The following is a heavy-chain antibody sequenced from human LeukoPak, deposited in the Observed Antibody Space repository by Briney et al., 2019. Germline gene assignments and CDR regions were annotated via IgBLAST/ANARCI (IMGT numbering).Heavy chain of an antibody. D-gene: IGHD2-2*02. CDR1: GFTFSSYS. J-gene: IGHJ4*02. V-gene: IGHV3-48*01. Sequence: GGSLRLSCAASGFTFSSYSMNWVRQAPGKGLEWVSYISSSSSTIYYADSVKGRFTISRDNAKNSLYLQMNSLRAEDTAVYYCARLPIVVVPAAIPELDYWGQGTLVTVSS. CDR3: ARLPIVVVPAAIPELDY. CDR2: ISSSSSTI.